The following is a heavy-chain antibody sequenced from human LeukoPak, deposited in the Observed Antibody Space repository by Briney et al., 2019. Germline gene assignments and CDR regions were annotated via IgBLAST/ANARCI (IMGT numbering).Heavy chain of an antibody. J-gene: IGHJ5*02. CDR2: IYPGDSDT. CDR1: GYSFTSYW. D-gene: IGHD4-11*01. Sequence: KHGESLKISCKGSGYSFTSYWIGWVRQMPGKGLEWMGIIYPGDSDTRYSPSFQGQVTISADKSISTAYLQWSSLKASDTAMYYCARQPASGYSKGGGVNWFDPWGQGTLVTVSS. V-gene: IGHV5-51*01. CDR3: ARQPASGYSKGGGVNWFDP.